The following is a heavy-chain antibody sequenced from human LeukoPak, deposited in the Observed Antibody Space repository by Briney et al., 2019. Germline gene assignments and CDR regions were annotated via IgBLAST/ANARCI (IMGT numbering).Heavy chain of an antibody. J-gene: IGHJ4*02. CDR1: GFTFSTYS. CDR2: ISWNSGSI. Sequence: TGGSLRLSCAASGFTFSTYSMNWVRQAPGKGLEWVSGISWNSGSIGYADSVKGRFTISRDNAKNSLYLQMNSLRAEDTALYYCAKEGLDYWGQGTLVTVSS. CDR3: AKEGLDY. V-gene: IGHV3-9*01.